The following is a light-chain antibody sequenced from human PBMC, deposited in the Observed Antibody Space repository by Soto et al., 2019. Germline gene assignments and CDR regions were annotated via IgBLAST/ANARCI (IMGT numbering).Light chain of an antibody. CDR1: TSNIGDND. J-gene: IGLJ1*01. CDR2: PDN. V-gene: IGLV1-47*02. CDR3: AAWDDSLNAL. Sequence: QSVLGQPPSASGTPGQRVIISCSGSTSNIGDNDVFWYQQFPGTAPKLLTFPDNHRPSGVPDRFSGSKSGTSASLTISGLRPEDEADYYCAAWDDSLNALFGTGTKLTVL.